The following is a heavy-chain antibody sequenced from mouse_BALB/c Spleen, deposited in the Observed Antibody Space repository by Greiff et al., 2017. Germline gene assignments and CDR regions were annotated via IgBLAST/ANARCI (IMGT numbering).Heavy chain of an antibody. V-gene: IGHV5-6*01. CDR3: ARHDGPYFDY. CDR2: ISSGGSYT. D-gene: IGHD2-3*01. CDR1: GFTFSSYG. J-gene: IGHJ2*01. Sequence: EVKVVESGGDLVKPGGSLKLSCAASGFTFSSYGMSWVRQTPDKRLEWVATISSGGSYTYYPDSVKGRFTISRDNAKNTLYLQMSSLKSEDTAMYYCARHDGPYFDYWGQGTTLTVSS.